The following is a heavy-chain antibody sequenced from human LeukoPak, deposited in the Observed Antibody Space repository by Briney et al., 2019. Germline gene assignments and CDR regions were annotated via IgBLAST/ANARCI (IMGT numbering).Heavy chain of an antibody. Sequence: GGSLRLSCAASGFTVSSNYMSWVRQTPEKGLEWLSVISDSGVDTSYADSGKGRFTISRDNSKNTLYLQMNRLRVEDTAVYYCAKSDCTSSSCYTIDYWGQGTLVTVSS. D-gene: IGHD2-2*02. CDR1: GFTVSSNY. CDR3: AKSDCTSSSCYTIDY. J-gene: IGHJ4*02. V-gene: IGHV3-23*01. CDR2: ISDSGVDT.